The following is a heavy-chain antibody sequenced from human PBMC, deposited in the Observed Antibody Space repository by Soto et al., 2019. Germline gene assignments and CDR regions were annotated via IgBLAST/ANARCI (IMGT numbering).Heavy chain of an antibody. V-gene: IGHV3-30*18. Sequence: GGSLRLSCAVSTFTFRNYGMQWVRQAPGKGLEWLGVISHDGRVQYYADSVKGRFTISRDNSQSTLFLQMNGLRAEDTAVYYCAKEFTAYSSGWFFDYWGQGALVPVSS. J-gene: IGHJ4*02. D-gene: IGHD6-19*01. CDR3: AKEFTAYSSGWFFDY. CDR2: ISHDGRVQ. CDR1: TFTFRNYG.